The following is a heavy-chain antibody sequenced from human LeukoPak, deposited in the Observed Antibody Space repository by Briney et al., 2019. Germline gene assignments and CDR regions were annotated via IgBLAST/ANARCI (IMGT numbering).Heavy chain of an antibody. V-gene: IGHV3-7*01. CDR1: GFTFSSYW. CDR2: IKQDGSEK. CDR3: ARDGTSSSWFFDAFDI. D-gene: IGHD6-13*01. Sequence: GGSLRLSCAASGFTFSSYWMSWVRQAPGKGLEWVANIKQDGSEKYYVDSVKGRFTISRDNAKNSLYLQMNSLRAEDTAVYYCARDGTSSSWFFDAFDIWAKGQWSPSLQ. J-gene: IGHJ3*02.